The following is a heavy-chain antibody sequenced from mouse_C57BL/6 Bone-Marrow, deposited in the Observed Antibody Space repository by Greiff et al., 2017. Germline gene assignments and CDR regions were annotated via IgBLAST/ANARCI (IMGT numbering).Heavy chain of an antibody. V-gene: IGHV1-26*01. J-gene: IGHJ4*01. CDR2: INPNNGGT. CDR3: ARHDYPMDY. Sequence: EVQLQQSGPELVKPGASVKISCKASGYTFTDYYMNWVKQSHGKSLEWIGDINPNNGGTSYNQKFKGKATLTVDKSSSTAYMELRSLTSDDSAVYYCARHDYPMDYWGQGTSVTVSS. CDR1: GYTFTDYY. D-gene: IGHD2-4*01.